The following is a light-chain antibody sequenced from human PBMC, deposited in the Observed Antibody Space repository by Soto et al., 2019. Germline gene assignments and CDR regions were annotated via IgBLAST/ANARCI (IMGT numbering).Light chain of an antibody. CDR1: QSVSRY. Sequence: EIVLTQSPATLSLSPVDRATLSCRASQSVSRYLAWYQQKPGQAPRLLIHDTSTRATGVPDTFSGSGSGTEFTLTISSLEPEDSAMYYCQQRFSWPPTFGGGTHVEIK. V-gene: IGKV3-11*01. CDR2: DTS. CDR3: QQRFSWPPT. J-gene: IGKJ4*01.